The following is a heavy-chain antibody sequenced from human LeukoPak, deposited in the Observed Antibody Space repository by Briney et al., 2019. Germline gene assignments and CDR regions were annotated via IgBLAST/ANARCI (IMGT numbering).Heavy chain of an antibody. V-gene: IGHV1-46*01. CDR3: ARDPLLSTVTYYYGMDV. CDR2: INPSGGST. D-gene: IGHD4-17*01. J-gene: IGHJ6*02. Sequence: GASVKVSCKASGYTFTSYYMHWVRQAPGQGLEWMGIINPSGGSTSYAQKFQGRVTMTRDTSTSTVYTELSSLRSEDTAVYYCARDPLLSTVTYYYGMDVWGQGTTVTVSS. CDR1: GYTFTSYY.